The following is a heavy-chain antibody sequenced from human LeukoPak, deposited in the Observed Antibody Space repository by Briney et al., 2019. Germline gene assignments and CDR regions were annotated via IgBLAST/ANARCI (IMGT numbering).Heavy chain of an antibody. CDR2: ISSSGSTI. V-gene: IGHV3-48*03. D-gene: IGHD2-2*01. CDR1: GFTFSSYE. J-gene: IGHJ6*02. Sequence: GSLRLSCAASGFTFSSYEMNWVRQAPGKGLEWVSYISSSGSTIYYADSVKGRFTISRDNAKNSLYLQMNSLRAEDTAVYYCARDMIPAAIYYYYYGMDVWGQGTTVTVSS. CDR3: ARDMIPAAIYYYYYGMDV.